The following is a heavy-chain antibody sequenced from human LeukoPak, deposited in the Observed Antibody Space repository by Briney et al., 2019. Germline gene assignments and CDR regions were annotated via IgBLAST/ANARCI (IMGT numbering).Heavy chain of an antibody. D-gene: IGHD4-17*01. V-gene: IGHV1-2*02. CDR1: GYTFTGYY. Sequence: ASVKGSCKASGYTFTGYYMHWVRQAPGQGLEWMGWINPNSGGTNYAQKFQGRVTMTRDTSISTAYMELSRLRSDDTAVYYCASLSGDSTNDYFDYWGQGTLVTVSS. J-gene: IGHJ4*02. CDR3: ASLSGDSTNDYFDY. CDR2: INPNSGGT.